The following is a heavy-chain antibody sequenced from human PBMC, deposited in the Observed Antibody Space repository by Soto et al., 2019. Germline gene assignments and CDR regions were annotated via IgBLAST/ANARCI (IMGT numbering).Heavy chain of an antibody. Sequence: SETLSLTCTVSGGSISSGDYYWSWIRQPPGKGLEWIGYIYYSGSTYYNPSLKSRVTISVDTSKNQFSLKLSSVTAADTAVYYCARAFNYYDSSGYYHAPGMDVWGQGTTVTVSS. V-gene: IGHV4-30-4*01. CDR2: IYYSGST. CDR3: ARAFNYYDSSGYYHAPGMDV. J-gene: IGHJ6*02. CDR1: GGSISSGDYY. D-gene: IGHD3-22*01.